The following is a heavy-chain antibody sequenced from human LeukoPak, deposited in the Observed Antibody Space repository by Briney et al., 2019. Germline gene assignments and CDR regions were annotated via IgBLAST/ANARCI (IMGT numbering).Heavy chain of an antibody. CDR2: ISWNSGSI. CDR3: AKDRGLRIVDGAFDI. CDR1: GFTFDDYA. D-gene: IGHD3-22*01. Sequence: TGGSPRLSCAASGFTFDDYAMHWVRQAPGKGLEWVSGISWNSGSIGYADSVKGRFTISRDNAKNSLYLQMNSLRAEDTALYYCAKDRGLRIVDGAFDIWGQGTMVTVSS. V-gene: IGHV3-9*01. J-gene: IGHJ3*02.